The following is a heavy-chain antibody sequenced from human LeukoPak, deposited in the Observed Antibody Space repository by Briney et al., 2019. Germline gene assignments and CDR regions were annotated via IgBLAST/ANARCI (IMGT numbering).Heavy chain of an antibody. D-gene: IGHD5-24*01. Sequence: ASVKASCKASGYTFTGYYMHWVRQAPGQGLEWMGWINPNSGGTNYGQRFQGRVTMTRDTSISTAYMELSRLRSDDTAVYYCARDVDGTPGYWGQGTLVTVSS. V-gene: IGHV1-2*02. CDR2: INPNSGGT. J-gene: IGHJ4*02. CDR3: ARDVDGTPGY. CDR1: GYTFTGYY.